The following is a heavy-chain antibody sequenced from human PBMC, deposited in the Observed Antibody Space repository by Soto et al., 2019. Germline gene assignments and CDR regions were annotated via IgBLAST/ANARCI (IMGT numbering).Heavy chain of an antibody. CDR1: GFTFSSYG. CDR3: ARPAYCNSASCYRLDY. V-gene: IGHV3-33*01. CDR2: IWSDGSNK. D-gene: IGHD2-2*02. J-gene: IGHJ4*02. Sequence: PGGSLRLSCAASGFTFSSYGMNXARQAPGKGLEWVAVIWSDGSNKDYTDSVKGRFAISRDNSKNTLYLEMNSLRAEDTAVYFCARPAYCNSASCYRLDYWGQGTLVTVSS.